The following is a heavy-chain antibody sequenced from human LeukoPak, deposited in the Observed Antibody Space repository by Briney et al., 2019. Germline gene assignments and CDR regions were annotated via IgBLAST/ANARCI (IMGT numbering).Heavy chain of an antibody. D-gene: IGHD3-22*01. CDR1: GFTFSSYS. Sequence: GGSLRLSCAASGFTFSSYSMNWVRQAPGKGLEWVSSISSSSSYIYYADSVKGRFTISRDNAKNSLYLQMNSLRAEDTAVYYCARGSYVFYDSSGYGAFDTWGQGTMVTVSS. CDR3: ARGSYVFYDSSGYGAFDT. V-gene: IGHV3-21*01. CDR2: ISSSSSYI. J-gene: IGHJ3*02.